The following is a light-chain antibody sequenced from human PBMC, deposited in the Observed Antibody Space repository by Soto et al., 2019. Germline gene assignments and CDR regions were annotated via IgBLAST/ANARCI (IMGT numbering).Light chain of an antibody. CDR3: SSYTNSNTWV. CDR1: SSDVGDYDY. CDR2: EVR. J-gene: IGLJ3*02. Sequence: QPVLTQPASVSGSPGQSITISCTGTSSDVGDYDYVSWYQQHPGKAPKLMIYEVRNRPSGVSNRFSGSKSGNTASLAISGLQAEDEANYYCSSYTNSNTWVFGGGTKLTVL. V-gene: IGLV2-14*01.